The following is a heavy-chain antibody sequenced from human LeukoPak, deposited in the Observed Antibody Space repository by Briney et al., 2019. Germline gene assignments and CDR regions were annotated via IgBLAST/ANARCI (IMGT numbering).Heavy chain of an antibody. Sequence: SVKVSCKASGGTFSSYAISWVRQAPGQGLEWMGGIIPIFGTANYAQKFQGRVTITADESTSTAYMELSSLRSEDTAVYYCADREGGYTYDPFDYWGQGTLVTVSS. CDR2: IIPIFGTA. CDR1: GGTFSSYA. V-gene: IGHV1-69*01. J-gene: IGHJ4*02. CDR3: ADREGGYTYDPFDY. D-gene: IGHD5-18*01.